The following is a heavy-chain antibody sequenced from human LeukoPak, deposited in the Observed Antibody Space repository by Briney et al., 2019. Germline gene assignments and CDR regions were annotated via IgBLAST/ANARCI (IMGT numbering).Heavy chain of an antibody. CDR1: GYSFSGYG. CDR2: ISAHNGNT. J-gene: IGHJ1*01. CDR3: ARSAGDYGDYALYFLH. Sequence: ASVKVSCKASGYSFSGYGMAWVRQAPGQGLEWMGWISAHNGNTYHTQNFQGRVTMTTDTSTSTAYMELRSLRSDDTAMYYCARSAGDYGDYALYFLHWGQGTLVTVSS. D-gene: IGHD4-17*01. V-gene: IGHV1-18*01.